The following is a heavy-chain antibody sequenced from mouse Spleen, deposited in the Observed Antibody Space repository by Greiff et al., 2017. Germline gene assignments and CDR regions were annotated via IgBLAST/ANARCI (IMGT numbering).Heavy chain of an antibody. J-gene: IGHJ3*01. CDR1: GFTFSDAW. V-gene: IGHV6-6*01. CDR3: TWGWLLPAWFAY. CDR2: IRNKANNHAT. Sequence: EVKLVESGGGLVQPGGSMKLSCAASGFTFSDAWMDWVRQSPEKGLEWVAEIRNKANNHATYYAESVKGRFTISRDDSKSSVYLQMNSLRAEDTGIYYCTWGWLLPAWFAYWGQGTLVTVSA. D-gene: IGHD2-3*01.